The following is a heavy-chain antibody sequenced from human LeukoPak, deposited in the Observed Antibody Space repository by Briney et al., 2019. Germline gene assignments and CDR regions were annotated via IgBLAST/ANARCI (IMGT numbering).Heavy chain of an antibody. Sequence: GGSLRLSCAASGFTFSSYAMSWVRQAPGKGLEWVSAISGSGGSTYYADSVKGRFTISRDNSKNTLYLQMNSPRADDTAVYYCARERWHCRGNDCYSVYYYGLDVWGQGTTVTVSS. CDR1: GFTFSSYA. J-gene: IGHJ6*02. D-gene: IGHD2-15*01. CDR2: ISGSGGST. V-gene: IGHV3-23*01. CDR3: ARERWHCRGNDCYSVYYYGLDV.